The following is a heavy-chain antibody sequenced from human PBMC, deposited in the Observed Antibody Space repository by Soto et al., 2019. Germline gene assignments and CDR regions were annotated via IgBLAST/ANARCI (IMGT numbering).Heavy chain of an antibody. D-gene: IGHD1-26*01. V-gene: IGHV3-74*01. CDR1: GFTFNNYW. CDR2: INIEGSTT. CDR3: TRDRGGNFYGGFDY. J-gene: IGHJ4*02. Sequence: GGSLRLSCAASGFTFNNYWMHWVRQAPGKGLVWVSRINIEGSTTDYADSVRGRFAISRDNAKNTLYLQINSLRDEDTAVYYCTRDRGGNFYGGFDYWGRGTLVTVSS.